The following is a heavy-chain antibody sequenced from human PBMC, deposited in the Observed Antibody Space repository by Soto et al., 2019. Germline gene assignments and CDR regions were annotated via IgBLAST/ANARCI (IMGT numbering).Heavy chain of an antibody. V-gene: IGHV3-48*01. J-gene: IGHJ4*02. CDR1: GFTFSSYS. Sequence: PGGSLRLSCAASGFTFSSYSMNWVRQAPGKGLEWVSYISSSSSTIYYADSVKGRFTISRDNAKNSLYLQMNSLRAEDTAVYYCARVDDATMVRGALDYWGQGTLVTVSS. CDR3: ARVDDATMVRGALDY. D-gene: IGHD3-10*01. CDR2: ISSSSSTI.